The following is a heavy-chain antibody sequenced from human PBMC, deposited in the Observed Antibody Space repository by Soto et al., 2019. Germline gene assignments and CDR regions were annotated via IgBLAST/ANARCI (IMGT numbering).Heavy chain of an antibody. V-gene: IGHV4-39*01. CDR1: GGSISSSSYY. CDR3: AQKVGDYGDYWYFDL. Sequence: SETLSLTCTVSGGSISSSSYYWGWIRQPPGKGLEWIGSIYYSGSTYYNPSPKSRVTISVDTSKNQFSLKLSSVTAADTAVYYCAQKVGDYGDYWYFDLWGRGTLVTVSS. CDR2: IYYSGST. D-gene: IGHD4-17*01. J-gene: IGHJ2*01.